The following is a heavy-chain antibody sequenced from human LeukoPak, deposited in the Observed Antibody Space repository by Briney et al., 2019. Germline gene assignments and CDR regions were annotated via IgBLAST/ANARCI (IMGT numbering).Heavy chain of an antibody. V-gene: IGHV3-30*02. CDR2: IRYDGSTE. J-gene: IGHJ3*02. CDR1: GFTFRSYG. Sequence: GGSLRLSCAASGFTFRSYGMHWVRQAPGRGLEWVAFIRYDGSTEDYADSVKGRFTISRDNSKDTLYLQMDSLRAEDTATYYCAKGESFAFAMWGQGTMVTVSS. CDR3: AKGESFAFAM.